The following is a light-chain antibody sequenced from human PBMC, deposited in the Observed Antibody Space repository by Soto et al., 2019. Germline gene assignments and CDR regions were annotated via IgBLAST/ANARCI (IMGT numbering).Light chain of an antibody. Sequence: EIVLTQSPATLSLSPGERGPLSCRASQGVKNYLAWYQQKPGQPPRLLIYDTSYRATGVPARFSGSGSGTDFTLTISSLEPEDFAVYYCQQRTNWRGTFGQGTKVESK. CDR3: QQRTNWRGT. J-gene: IGKJ1*01. CDR2: DTS. V-gene: IGKV3-11*01. CDR1: QGVKNY.